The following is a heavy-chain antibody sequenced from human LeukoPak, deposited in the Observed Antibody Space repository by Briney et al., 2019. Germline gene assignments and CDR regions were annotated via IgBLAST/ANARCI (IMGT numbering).Heavy chain of an antibody. CDR3: AKDITTSGGKDYYYGMDV. J-gene: IGHJ6*02. Sequence: SDISGNSGSIGYADSVKGRFTISRDKAKNSLYLQMNSLRAEDTALYHCAKDITTSGGKDYYYGMDVWGQGTTVSVSS. CDR2: ISGNSGSI. D-gene: IGHD1-1*01. V-gene: IGHV3-9*01.